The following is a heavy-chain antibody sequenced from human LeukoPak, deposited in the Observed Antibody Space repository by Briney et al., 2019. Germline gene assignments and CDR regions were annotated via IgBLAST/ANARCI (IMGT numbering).Heavy chain of an antibody. J-gene: IGHJ5*02. CDR2: IYYSGST. D-gene: IGHD1-26*01. CDR3: AREWEGESAFDP. CDR1: GGSISSSSYY. V-gene: IGHV4-39*02. Sequence: ASETLSLTCTVSGGSISSSSYYWGWIRQPPGKGLEWIGSIYYSGSTYYNPSLKSRVTISVDTSKNQFSLKLSSVTAADTAVYYCAREWEGESAFDPWGQGTLVTVSS.